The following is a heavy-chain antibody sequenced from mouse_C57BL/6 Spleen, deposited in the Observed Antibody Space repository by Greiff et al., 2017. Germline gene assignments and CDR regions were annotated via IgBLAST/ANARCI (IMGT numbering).Heavy chain of an antibody. CDR2: IDPNSGGT. D-gene: IGHD1-1*01. Sequence: VQLQQPGAELVKPGASVKLSCKASGYTFTSYWMHLVKQRPGRGLEWSGRIDPNSGGTKYNEKFKGKATLTVDKPSSTAYMQLSGLTSKDSAVYYCAREGAITTVVAKDFDYWDQGTTLTVSS. CDR1: GYTFTSYW. J-gene: IGHJ2*01. V-gene: IGHV1-72*01. CDR3: AREGAITTVVAKDFDY.